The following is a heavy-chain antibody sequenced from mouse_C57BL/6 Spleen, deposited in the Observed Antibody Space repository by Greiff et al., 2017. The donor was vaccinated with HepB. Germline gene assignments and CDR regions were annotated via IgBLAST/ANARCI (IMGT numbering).Heavy chain of an antibody. CDR2: IYPGGGYT. CDR3: ARGEYDEWMDY. D-gene: IGHD2-14*01. V-gene: IGHV1-63*01. J-gene: IGHJ4*01. CDR1: GYTFTNYW. Sequence: VKLQESGAELVRPGTSVKMSCKASGYTFTNYWIGWAKQRPGHGLEWIGDIYPGGGYTNYNEKFKGKATLTADKSSSTAYMQFSSLTSEDSAVYYCARGEYDEWMDYWGQGTSVTVSS.